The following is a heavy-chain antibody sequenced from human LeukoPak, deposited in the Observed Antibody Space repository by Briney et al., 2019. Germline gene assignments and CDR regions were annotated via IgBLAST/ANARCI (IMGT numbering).Heavy chain of an antibody. J-gene: IGHJ6*02. D-gene: IGHD6-13*01. Sequence: ASVKVSCKASGYTFTSYAMHWVRQAPGQRLEWMGWFNAGNGNTKYSQKFQGRVTMTEDTSTDTAYMELSSLRSEDTAVYYCATPGIAAAGTAPGTYYYGMDVWGQGTTVTVSS. CDR1: GYTFTSYA. V-gene: IGHV1-3*01. CDR3: ATPGIAAAGTAPGTYYYGMDV. CDR2: FNAGNGNT.